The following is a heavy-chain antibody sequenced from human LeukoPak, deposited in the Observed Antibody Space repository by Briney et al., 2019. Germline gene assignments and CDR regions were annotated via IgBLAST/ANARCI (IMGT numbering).Heavy chain of an antibody. CDR1: GFTFSSYA. V-gene: IGHV3-23*01. CDR3: AKVARGYSGYDRPWGFDY. Sequence: TGKSLRLSCAASGFTFSSYAMSWVRQAPGKGLEWVSAISGSGGSTYYADSVKGRFTISRDNSKNTLYLQMNSLRAEDTAVYYCAKVARGYSGYDRPWGFDYWGQGTLVTVSS. D-gene: IGHD5-12*01. CDR2: ISGSGGST. J-gene: IGHJ4*02.